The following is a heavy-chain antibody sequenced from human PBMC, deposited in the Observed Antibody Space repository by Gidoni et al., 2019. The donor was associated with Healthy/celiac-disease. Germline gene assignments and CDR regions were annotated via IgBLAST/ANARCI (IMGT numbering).Heavy chain of an antibody. Sequence: QITLKESGPTRVKPTQTRTLSCTVSGFAHRTRGVGVGWIRQPPGKALEWLALIYWNDDKRYSPSLKSRLTITKDTSKIQVVLTPTNIDPVDTATYSCAHGYDSSGYYPNYFDYWGQGTLFTFSS. CDR1: GFAHRTRGVG. CDR3: AHGYDSSGYYPNYFDY. D-gene: IGHD3-22*01. V-gene: IGHV2-5*01. J-gene: IGHJ4*02. CDR2: IYWNDDK.